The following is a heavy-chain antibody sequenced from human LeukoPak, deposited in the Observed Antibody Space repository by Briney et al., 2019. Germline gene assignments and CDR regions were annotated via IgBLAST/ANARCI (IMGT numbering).Heavy chain of an antibody. CDR1: GCTVSSNY. CDR3: TTRGGSFSIFDY. V-gene: IGHV3-15*01. Sequence: GGSLRLSCAASGCTVSSNYMSWVRQAPGKGLEWVGRIKSKTDGGTTDYAAPVKGRFTISRDDSKNTLYLQMNSLKTEDTAVYYCTTRGGSFSIFDYWGQGTLVTVSS. J-gene: IGHJ4*02. CDR2: IKSKTDGGTT. D-gene: IGHD1-26*01.